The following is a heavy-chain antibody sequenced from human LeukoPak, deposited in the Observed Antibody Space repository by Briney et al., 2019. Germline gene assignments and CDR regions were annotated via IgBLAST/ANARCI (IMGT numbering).Heavy chain of an antibody. CDR3: ARVSVFGWLQLELDY. Sequence: ASVKVSCKASGYTFTSYAMHWVRQAPGQRLEWMGWINAGNGNTKYSQKFQGRVTITRDTSASTAYMELSSLRSEDTAVYYCARVSVFGWLQLELDYWGQGTLVTVSS. V-gene: IGHV1-3*01. D-gene: IGHD5-24*01. CDR2: INAGNGNT. CDR1: GYTFTSYA. J-gene: IGHJ4*02.